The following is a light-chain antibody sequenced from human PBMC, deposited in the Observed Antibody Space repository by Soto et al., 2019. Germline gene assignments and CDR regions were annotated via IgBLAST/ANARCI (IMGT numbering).Light chain of an antibody. Sequence: DIQMTQSPSSLSASVGDRVTITCRASQSISSYLNWYQQKPGKAPKLLIYAASSLQSGVPSRFSGSGSGTDFTFTISSLQPEDFATYYCQQSYCTPPAFGQGTKVEIK. CDR3: QQSYCTPPA. V-gene: IGKV1-39*01. J-gene: IGKJ1*01. CDR2: AAS. CDR1: QSISSY.